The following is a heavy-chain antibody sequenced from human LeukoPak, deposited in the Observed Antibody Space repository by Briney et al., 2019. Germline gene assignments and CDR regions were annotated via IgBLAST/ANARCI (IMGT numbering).Heavy chain of an antibody. V-gene: IGHV4-59*06. CDR1: GGSISSYY. J-gene: IGHJ5*02. CDR3: ARAGRNWFDP. D-gene: IGHD6-19*01. CDR2: IYYSGSS. Sequence: SETLSLTCTVSGGSISSYYWSWIRQPPGKGLEWIGYIYYSGSSYYNPSLKSRVTISVDTSKNQFSLKMNSVTAADTAVYYCARAGRNWFDPWGQGTLVTVSS.